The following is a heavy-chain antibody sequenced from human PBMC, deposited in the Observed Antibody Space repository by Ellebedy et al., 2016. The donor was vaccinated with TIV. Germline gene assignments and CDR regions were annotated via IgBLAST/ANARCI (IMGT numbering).Heavy chain of an antibody. Sequence: GESLKISCAASGFTFSTYSMNWVRQAPGKGLEWVSSISSSSSYIYYADSVKGRFTTSRDNAGNSLFLQMNSLGAEDTAVYYCARLGVIAAAGVGDYWGQGTLVIVSS. CDR3: ARLGVIAAAGVGDY. CDR1: GFTFSTYS. J-gene: IGHJ4*02. CDR2: ISSSSSYI. V-gene: IGHV3-21*04. D-gene: IGHD6-13*01.